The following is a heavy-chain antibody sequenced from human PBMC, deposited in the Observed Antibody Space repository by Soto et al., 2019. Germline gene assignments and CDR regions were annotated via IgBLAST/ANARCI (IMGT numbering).Heavy chain of an antibody. D-gene: IGHD2-15*01. V-gene: IGHV3-9*01. CDR3: AKDQGYCSGGSCYSYDAFDI. CDR2: ISWNSGSI. J-gene: IGHJ3*02. CDR1: GFTFDDYA. Sequence: EVQLVESGGGLVQPGRSLRLSCAASGFTFDDYAMHWVRQAPGKGLEWVSGISWNSGSIGYADSVKGLFTISRDNAKNSLYLQMNSLRAEDTALYYCAKDQGYCSGGSCYSYDAFDIWGQGTMVTVSS.